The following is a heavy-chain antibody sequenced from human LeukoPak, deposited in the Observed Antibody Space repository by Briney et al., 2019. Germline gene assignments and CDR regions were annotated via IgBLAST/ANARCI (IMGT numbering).Heavy chain of an antibody. CDR1: GYSISSGYY. J-gene: IGHJ3*02. V-gene: IGHV4-38-2*01. CDR2: IYQSGST. D-gene: IGHD1-26*01. CDR3: ARLLSGTDAFDI. Sequence: SETLSLTCAVSGYSISSGYYWGWIRQPPGKGVEWIGSIYQSGSTYYNPSLKSRVTISVDTSKNQFSLKLSSVTAADTAVYSCARLLSGTDAFDIWGQGTMVTVSS.